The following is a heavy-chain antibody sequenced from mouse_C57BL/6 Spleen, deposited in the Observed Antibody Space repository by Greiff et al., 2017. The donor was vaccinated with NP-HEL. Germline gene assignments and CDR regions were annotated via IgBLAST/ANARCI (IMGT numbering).Heavy chain of an antibody. Sequence: EVQLQESGPGLVKPSQSLSLTCSVTGYSITSGYYWNWIRQFPGNKLEWMGYISYDGSNNYNPSLKNRISITRDTSKNQFFLKLNSVTTEDTATYYCARAPDYYGSSYDYWGQGTTLTVSS. D-gene: IGHD1-1*01. V-gene: IGHV3-6*01. CDR2: ISYDGSN. CDR3: ARAPDYYGSSYDY. CDR1: GYSITSGYY. J-gene: IGHJ2*01.